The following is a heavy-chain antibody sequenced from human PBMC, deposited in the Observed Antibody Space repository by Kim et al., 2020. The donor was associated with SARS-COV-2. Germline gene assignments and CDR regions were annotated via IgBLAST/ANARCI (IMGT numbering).Heavy chain of an antibody. Sequence: HYAQKLQGRVTMTTDTSTSTAYMELRSLRSDDTAVYYCARARQNQKFDYWGQGTLVTVSS. V-gene: IGHV1-18*01. CDR3: ARARQNQKFDY. J-gene: IGHJ4*02.